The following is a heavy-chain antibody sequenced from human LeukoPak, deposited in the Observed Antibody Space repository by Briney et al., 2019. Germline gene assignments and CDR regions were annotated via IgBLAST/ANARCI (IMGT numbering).Heavy chain of an antibody. V-gene: IGHV4-61*02. Sequence: PSQTLSLTCTVSGGSINSGAYYWSWIRQPAGKGLEWIGRMYTSGSTNYNPSLKSRVTISRDTSKNQFSLRLNSVTAADTAVYYCARAKWYYYDSSGYYFDYWGQGTLVTVSS. CDR1: GGSINSGAYY. CDR2: MYTSGST. J-gene: IGHJ4*02. CDR3: ARAKWYYYDSSGYYFDY. D-gene: IGHD3-22*01.